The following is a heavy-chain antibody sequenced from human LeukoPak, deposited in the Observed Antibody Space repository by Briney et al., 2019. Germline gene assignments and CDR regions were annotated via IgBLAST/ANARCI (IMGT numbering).Heavy chain of an antibody. D-gene: IGHD1-26*01. V-gene: IGHV4-59*08. CDR1: GGSFSGYY. CDR3: ARQGELAIDY. J-gene: IGHJ4*02. CDR2: IYNTGRT. Sequence: SETLSLTCAVYGGSFSGYYWSWIRQSPGKGLEWIGFIYNTGRTNYNPSLQSRVTMSIDTSKNQFSLKLSSVTAADTAVYYCARQGELAIDYWGQGTLVTVSS.